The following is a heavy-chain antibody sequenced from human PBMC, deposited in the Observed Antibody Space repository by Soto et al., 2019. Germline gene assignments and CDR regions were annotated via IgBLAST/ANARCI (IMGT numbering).Heavy chain of an antibody. CDR1: GFTLSSNYW. CDR3: ASENVAVPGGDY. V-gene: IGHV3-7*01. D-gene: IGHD6-19*01. CDR2: IKSDGSEK. Sequence: EVQLVESGGDLVQPGGSLRLSCAASGFTLSSNYWLSWVSQAPGKGLEWVANIKSDGSEKYYADSVKGRFTISRDNAKNAMHLQMHSLRAEDTAVYYCASENVAVPGGDYCGQGTLVTGSS. J-gene: IGHJ4*02.